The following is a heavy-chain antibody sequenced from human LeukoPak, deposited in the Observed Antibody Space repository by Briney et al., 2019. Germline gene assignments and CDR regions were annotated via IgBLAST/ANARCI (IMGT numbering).Heavy chain of an antibody. Sequence: SETLSLTCAVYGGSFSGYYWSWIRQPPGKGLEWIGEIHHSGSTYYNPSLKSRVTISVDTSKNQFSLKLNSVTAADTAMYYCASSELGDYSGSGTQFDFWGQGTLLTVSS. V-gene: IGHV4-34*01. CDR3: ASSELGDYSGSGTQFDF. CDR2: IHHSGST. J-gene: IGHJ4*02. D-gene: IGHD3-10*01. CDR1: GGSFSGYY.